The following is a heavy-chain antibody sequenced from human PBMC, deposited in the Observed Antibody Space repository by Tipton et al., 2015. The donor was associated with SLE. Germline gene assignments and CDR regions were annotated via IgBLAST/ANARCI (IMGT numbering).Heavy chain of an antibody. CDR3: ARLLTIFGVVN. CDR2: IYSSGTT. J-gene: IGHJ4*02. Sequence: LRLSCTASGGSITRSGNYWGWIRQPPGKGLEWIGSIYSSGTTYYNPSPKSRVTISVDTSKNQFSLRLSSVTAADTAVYYCARLLTIFGVVNWGQGSLVTVSS. V-gene: IGHV4-39*07. D-gene: IGHD3-3*01. CDR1: GGSITRSGNY.